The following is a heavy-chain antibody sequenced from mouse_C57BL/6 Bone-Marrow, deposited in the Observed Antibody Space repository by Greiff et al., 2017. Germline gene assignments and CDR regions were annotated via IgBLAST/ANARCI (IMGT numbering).Heavy chain of an antibody. J-gene: IGHJ1*03. CDR1: GYTFTSYW. CDR2: IDPSDSYT. V-gene: IGHV1-50*01. Sequence: QVQLQQPGAELVKPGASVKLSCKASGYTFTSYWMQWVKQRPGQGLEWIGEIDPSDSYTNYNQKFKGKATLTVDTSSSTAYMQRSSLTSEASAVYYCARGIYYRNYWGYCDVWGTGTTVTVSS. CDR3: ARGIYYRNYWGYCDV. D-gene: IGHD2-5*01.